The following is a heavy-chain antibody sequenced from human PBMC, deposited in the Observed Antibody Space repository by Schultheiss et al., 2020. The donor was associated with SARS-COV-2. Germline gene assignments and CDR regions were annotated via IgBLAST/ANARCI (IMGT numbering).Heavy chain of an antibody. CDR1: GFTFSDYY. Sequence: GGSLRLSCAASGFTFSDYYMSWIRQAPGKGLEWVSYISSSSSYTNYADSVKGRFTISRDNAKNSLYLQMNSLRAEDTAVYYCAKDRVIAAAGPFDYWGQGTLVTVSS. J-gene: IGHJ4*02. CDR3: AKDRVIAAAGPFDY. D-gene: IGHD6-13*01. CDR2: ISSSSSYT. V-gene: IGHV3-11*05.